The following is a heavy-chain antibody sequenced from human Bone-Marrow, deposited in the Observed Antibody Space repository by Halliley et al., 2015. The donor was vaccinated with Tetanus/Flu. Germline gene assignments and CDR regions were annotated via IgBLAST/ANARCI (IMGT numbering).Heavy chain of an antibody. D-gene: IGHD6-13*01. J-gene: IGHJ4*02. CDR3: ARTAGTDFDY. CDR2: IYYGGDT. V-gene: IGHV4-31*02. Sequence: EGIGYIYYGGDTYYNPSLKSRVMISSDTPKNQFSLRLSSVTAADTAIYYCARTAGTDFDYWGQGTLVTVSS.